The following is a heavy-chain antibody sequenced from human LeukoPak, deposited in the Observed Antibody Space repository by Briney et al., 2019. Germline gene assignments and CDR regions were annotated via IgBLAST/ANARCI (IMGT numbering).Heavy chain of an antibody. V-gene: IGHV1-46*01. Sequence: GASVKVSCKASGYTFTSYYMHWVRQAPGRGLEWMGVINPSGGSTSYAQKFQGRVTMTRDTSTSTVYMELSSLRSEDTAVYYCARGPLVPGYMDVWGKGTTVTVSS. CDR1: GYTFTSYY. CDR3: ARGPLVPGYMDV. CDR2: INPSGGST. J-gene: IGHJ6*03. D-gene: IGHD2-2*01.